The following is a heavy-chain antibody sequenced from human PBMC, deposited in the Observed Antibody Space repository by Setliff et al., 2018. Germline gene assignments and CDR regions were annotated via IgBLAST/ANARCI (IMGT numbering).Heavy chain of an antibody. D-gene: IGHD3-22*01. CDR3: ARAFYYDVSDYSGDAFDI. CDR2: IHHSGST. CDR1: GGSLSDYY. V-gene: IGHV4-34*01. Sequence: SETLSLTCAVYGGSLSDYYWSWIRQPPGKGLEWIGEIHHSGSTNYNPSLKSRVTISVDTSKNQFFLKLSSVTAADTAVYYCARAFYYDVSDYSGDAFDIWGQGTLVTVSS. J-gene: IGHJ3*02.